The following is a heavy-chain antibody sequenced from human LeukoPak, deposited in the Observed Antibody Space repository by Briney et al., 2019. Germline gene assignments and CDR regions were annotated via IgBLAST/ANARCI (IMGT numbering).Heavy chain of an antibody. CDR1: GYTFTSYG. D-gene: IGHD3-22*01. J-gene: IGHJ3*02. V-gene: IGHV1-18*01. Sequence: GASVKVSCKASGYTFTSYGISWVRQAPGQGLEWMGWISAYNGNTNYAQKLQGRVTMTTDTSTSTAYMELRSLRSDDTAVYYCARDSGYYDSSGNFDIWGQGTMVTVSS. CDR3: ARDSGYYDSSGNFDI. CDR2: ISAYNGNT.